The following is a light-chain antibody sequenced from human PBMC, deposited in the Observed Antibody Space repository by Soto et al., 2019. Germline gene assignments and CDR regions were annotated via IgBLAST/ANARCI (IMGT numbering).Light chain of an antibody. CDR2: GNT. Sequence: QSVLTQPPSVSGAPGQRVTISCTGSSSNIGAGYDVHWYQLLPRTAPKLLIYGNTNRPSGVSDRFSGSKSGTSASLAITGLRAEDEADYYCQSYDSSLSGYVVFGGGTKVTVL. V-gene: IGLV1-40*01. CDR1: SSNIGAGYD. CDR3: QSYDSSLSGYVV. J-gene: IGLJ2*01.